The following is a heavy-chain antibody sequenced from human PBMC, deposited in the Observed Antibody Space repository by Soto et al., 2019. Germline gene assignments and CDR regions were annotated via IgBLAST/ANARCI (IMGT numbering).Heavy chain of an antibody. CDR3: ARVSAVTTGAFDY. D-gene: IGHD4-17*01. CDR1: GFTFSSYW. Sequence: EVQLVESGGGLVQPGGSLRLSCAASGFTFSSYWMSWVRQAPGKGLEWVANIKQDGSEKYNVDSVKGRFTISRDNAKNSLYLQMNSLRAEDTAVYYYARVSAVTTGAFDYWGQGTLVTVSS. V-gene: IGHV3-7*05. J-gene: IGHJ4*02. CDR2: IKQDGSEK.